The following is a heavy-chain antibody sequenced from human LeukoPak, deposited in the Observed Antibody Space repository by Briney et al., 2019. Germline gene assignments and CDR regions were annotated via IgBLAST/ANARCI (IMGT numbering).Heavy chain of an antibody. V-gene: IGHV4-34*01. CDR1: GGSFSGYY. CDR3: ARGLGRGDFDY. D-gene: IGHD3-16*01. Sequence: PPETLSLTCAVYGGSFSGYYWSWIRQPPGKGLEWIGEINHSGSTNYNPSLKSRVTISVDTSKNQFSLKLSSVTAADTAVYYCARGLGRGDFDYWGQGTLVTVSS. J-gene: IGHJ4*02. CDR2: INHSGST.